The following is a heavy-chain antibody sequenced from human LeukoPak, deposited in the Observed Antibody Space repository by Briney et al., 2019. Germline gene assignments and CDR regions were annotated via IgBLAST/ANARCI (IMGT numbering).Heavy chain of an antibody. CDR1: GFSFSSYG. D-gene: IGHD3-9*01. CDR2: ISSSSTYI. Sequence: GGSLRLSCSASGFSFSSYGMTWVPQAPGKGLEWVSCISSSSTYIYFADSVKGRFTISRDNSKNSLYLRMNSLRAEDTAVYFCARDFYLDYDVLTGYYDQWGRGTLVTVSS. J-gene: IGHJ4*02. CDR3: ARDFYLDYDVLTGYYDQ. V-gene: IGHV3-21*01.